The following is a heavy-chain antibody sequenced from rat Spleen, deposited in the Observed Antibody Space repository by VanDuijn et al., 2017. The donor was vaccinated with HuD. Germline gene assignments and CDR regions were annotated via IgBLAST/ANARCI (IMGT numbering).Heavy chain of an antibody. Sequence: EVQLVESDGGLVQPGRSLKLSCAASGFTFSNYGMAWVRQAPTKGLEWVATISYDGSSTYYRDSVKGRFTISRDNAKSTLYLQMDSLRSEDTATYYCARLDYSGDWYFDFWGPGTMVTVSS. CDR2: ISYDGSST. V-gene: IGHV5-29*01. CDR1: GFTFSNYG. J-gene: IGHJ1*01. CDR3: ARLDYSGDWYFDF. D-gene: IGHD1-1*01.